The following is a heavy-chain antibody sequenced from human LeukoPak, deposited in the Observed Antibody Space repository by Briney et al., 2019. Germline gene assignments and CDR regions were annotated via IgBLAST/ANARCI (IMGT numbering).Heavy chain of an antibody. CDR1: GYTLSRYF. CDR2: INPSDGST. V-gene: IGHV1-46*01. J-gene: IGHJ4*02. Sequence: ASVKVSCKTSGYTLSRYFLHGVRQAPGQGLEWMGVINPSDGSTGYAQKFQGRVTMTRDTSTSTVSMDLSSLSSEDTAVYFCARLSRQSFDYWGQGTLVAVSS. CDR3: ARLSRQSFDY. D-gene: IGHD3-16*02.